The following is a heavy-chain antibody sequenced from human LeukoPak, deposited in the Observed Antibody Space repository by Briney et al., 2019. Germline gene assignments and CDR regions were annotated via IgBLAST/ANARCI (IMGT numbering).Heavy chain of an antibody. CDR1: GFTFSSYG. CDR3: AKALSGYHFDY. V-gene: IGHV3-23*01. J-gene: IGHJ4*02. Sequence: PGGSLRLSCAASGFTFSSYGMSRVRRAPGKGLEWVSGISGSGGNTYYADSVKGRFTISRDNSQNTLYLQMNTLGAEDTAVYYCAKALSGYHFDYWGQGTLVTVSA. CDR2: ISGSGGNT. D-gene: IGHD5-12*01.